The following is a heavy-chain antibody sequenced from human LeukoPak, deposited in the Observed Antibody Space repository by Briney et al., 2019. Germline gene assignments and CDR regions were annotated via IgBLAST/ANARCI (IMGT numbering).Heavy chain of an antibody. CDR2: ISGSGNGP. D-gene: IGHD5-24*01. CDR1: GFIFNNFA. CDR3: ATERGDFFDY. J-gene: IGHJ4*02. Sequence: GGSLRLTCAASGFIFNNFAMSWVRQAPGKGLEWVSAISGSGNGPYYADSVRGRFTISRDNSKDTLYLQLNSLRADDTAVYYFATERGDFFDYWGQGTLVTVSS. V-gene: IGHV3-23*01.